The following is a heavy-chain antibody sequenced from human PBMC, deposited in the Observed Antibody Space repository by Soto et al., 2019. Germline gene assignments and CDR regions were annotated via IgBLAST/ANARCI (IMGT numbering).Heavy chain of an antibody. CDR2: IYRGSST. CDR3: ARDEGYSYGYLRTYYGMDV. J-gene: IGHJ6*02. D-gene: IGHD5-18*01. CDR1: GLTVSSNY. V-gene: IGHV3-53*01. Sequence: GGSLRLSCAASGLTVSSNYRSWVRQAPGKGLEWVAVIYRGSSTYSADSVKGRSTISRDNSKNKLYSHMNSLRAENTAVYYCARDEGYSYGYLRTYYGMDVWGQGTTVTVSS.